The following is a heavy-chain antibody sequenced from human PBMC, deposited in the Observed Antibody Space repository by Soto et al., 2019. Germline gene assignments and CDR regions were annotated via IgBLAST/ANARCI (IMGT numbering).Heavy chain of an antibody. V-gene: IGHV1-18*01. Sequence: QVQLVQSGAEVKKPGASVKVSCKASGYIFTKYGISWVRQAPGQGLEWMGWISAYNGNTNYEHKLQGRVTMTTDTSTSTAYMELMSLTSDDTAVYYCARDVPTVTTGGPDYWGQGSLVTVSS. D-gene: IGHD4-17*01. CDR1: GYIFTKYG. CDR3: ARDVPTVTTGGPDY. J-gene: IGHJ4*02. CDR2: ISAYNGNT.